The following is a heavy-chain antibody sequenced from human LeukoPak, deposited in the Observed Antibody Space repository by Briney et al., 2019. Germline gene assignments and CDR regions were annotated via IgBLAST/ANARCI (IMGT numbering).Heavy chain of an antibody. V-gene: IGHV4-61*02. D-gene: IGHD5-18*01. CDR1: GGSISSGSYY. CDR2: IYTSGST. CDR3: ATGGYSYGFVRTFDI. Sequence: SETLSLTCTVSGGSISSGSYYWSWIRQPAGKGLEWIGRIYTSGSTNYNPSLKSRVTISVDTSKNQFSLKLSSVTAADTAVYYCATGGYSYGFVRTFDIWGQGTMVTVSS. J-gene: IGHJ3*02.